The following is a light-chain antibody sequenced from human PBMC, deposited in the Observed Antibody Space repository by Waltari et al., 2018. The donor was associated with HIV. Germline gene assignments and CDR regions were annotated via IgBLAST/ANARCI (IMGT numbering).Light chain of an antibody. Sequence: SYELTQPPSVSVSPGQTASISCSGDKLGDKYASWYQQRPGQSPIVVIHQETKRPSGIPERFAGANSGNTATLTVSGTQAMDEADYYCQAWDSNTVVFGGGTKLTVL. V-gene: IGLV3-1*01. CDR2: QET. CDR3: QAWDSNTVV. CDR1: KLGDKY. J-gene: IGLJ2*01.